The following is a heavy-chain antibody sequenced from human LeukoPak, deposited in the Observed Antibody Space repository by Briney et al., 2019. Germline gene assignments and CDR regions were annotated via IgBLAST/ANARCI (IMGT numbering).Heavy chain of an antibody. CDR3: AREGEQWLSYYYYYYMDV. J-gene: IGHJ6*03. CDR1: GDSISSYY. CDR2: MYYSGST. D-gene: IGHD6-19*01. V-gene: IGHV4-59*12. Sequence: SETLSLTCTVSGDSISSYYWSWIRQPPGKGLEWIGYMYYSGSTNYNPSLKSRVTISVDTSKNQFSLKLSSVTAADTAVYYCAREGEQWLSYYYYYYMDVWGKGTTVTISS.